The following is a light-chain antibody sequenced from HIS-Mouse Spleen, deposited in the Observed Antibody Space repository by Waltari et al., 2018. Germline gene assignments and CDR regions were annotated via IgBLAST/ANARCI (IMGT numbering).Light chain of an antibody. CDR1: SSDLGCYNL. J-gene: IGLJ3*02. CDR2: DGS. CDR3: CSYAGSSTLV. Sequence: QSALTQPASVSGSPGQSITISCTGTSSDLGCYNLLSWYHQHPSKAPNPMIYDGSNRPSGVSNRFSGSKSGNTASLTISGLQAEDEADYYCCSYAGSSTLVFGGGTKLTVL. V-gene: IGLV2-23*01.